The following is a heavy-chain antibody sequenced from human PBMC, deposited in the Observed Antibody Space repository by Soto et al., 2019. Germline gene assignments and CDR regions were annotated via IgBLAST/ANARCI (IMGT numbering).Heavy chain of an antibody. D-gene: IGHD3-22*01. Sequence: SETLSVTCTVSGGSISSGDYYWSWIRHPPGKGLEWIGYIYYSGSTYYNPSLKSRVTISVDTSKNQFSLKLSSVTAADTAVYYCARDGGHYYDSSGYYDVGYFDYWGQGTLVTVSS. V-gene: IGHV4-30-4*01. CDR1: GGSISSGDYY. CDR3: ARDGGHYYDSSGYYDVGYFDY. J-gene: IGHJ4*02. CDR2: IYYSGST.